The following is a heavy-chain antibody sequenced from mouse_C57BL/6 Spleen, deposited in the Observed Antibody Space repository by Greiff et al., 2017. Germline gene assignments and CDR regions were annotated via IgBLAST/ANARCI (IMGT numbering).Heavy chain of an antibody. J-gene: IGHJ1*03. V-gene: IGHV1-53*01. CDR2: INPSNGGT. CDR1: GYTFTSYW. Sequence: VQLQQPGTELVKPGASVKLSCKASGYTFTSYWMHWVKQRPGQGLEWIGNINPSNGGTNYNEKFKSKATLTVDKSSSTAYMQLSSLTSEDSAVYYGARPPAYYGSGYGYFDVWGKGTTVTVSS. D-gene: IGHD1-1*01. CDR3: ARPPAYYGSGYGYFDV.